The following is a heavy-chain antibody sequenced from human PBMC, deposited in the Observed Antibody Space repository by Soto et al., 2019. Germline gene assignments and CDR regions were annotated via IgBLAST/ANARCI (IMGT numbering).Heavy chain of an antibody. CDR2: INSDGSST. Sequence: GGSLRLSCAATGFTFSTYWMHWVRQAPGKGLVWVSRINSDGSSTHYADSVKGRFTISRDNAKNTLYLQMNSLRAEDTAVYYCARISSGAPADYWGQGTLVTVSS. CDR1: GFTFSTYW. V-gene: IGHV3-74*01. D-gene: IGHD1-26*01. CDR3: ARISSGAPADY. J-gene: IGHJ4*02.